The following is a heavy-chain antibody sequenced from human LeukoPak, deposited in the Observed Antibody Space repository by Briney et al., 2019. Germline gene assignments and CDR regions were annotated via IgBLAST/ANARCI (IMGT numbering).Heavy chain of an antibody. CDR1: GGSFSGYY. CDR2: IYYSGST. V-gene: IGHV4-34*01. Sequence: PSETLSLTCAVYGGSFSGYYWSWIRQPPGKGLEWIGSIYYSGSTYYNPSLKSRVTISVDTSKNQFSLKLGSVTAADTAVYYCANIVVVTGYYFDYWGQGTLVTVSS. CDR3: ANIVVVTGYYFDY. J-gene: IGHJ4*02. D-gene: IGHD2-21*02.